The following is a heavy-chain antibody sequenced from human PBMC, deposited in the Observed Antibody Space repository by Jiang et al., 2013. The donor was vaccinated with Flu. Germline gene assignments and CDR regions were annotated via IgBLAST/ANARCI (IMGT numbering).Heavy chain of an antibody. CDR3: ARPGRYWGFDY. V-gene: IGHV3-7*03. D-gene: IGHD7-27*01. Sequence: VQLLESGGDLVQAGGSLRLSCAASGFTFNTYYMSWVRQAPGKGLEWVASINEDGRDKTSVDSVRGRFTISRDNAKNLLYLQMNSLRADDTAVYYCARPGRYWGFDYWGQGALVT. CDR1: GFTFNTYY. J-gene: IGHJ4*02. CDR2: INEDGRDK.